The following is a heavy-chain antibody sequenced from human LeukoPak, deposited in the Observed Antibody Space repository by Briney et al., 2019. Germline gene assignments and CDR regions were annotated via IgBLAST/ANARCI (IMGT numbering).Heavy chain of an antibody. Sequence: SETLSLTCTVSGGSISSSDFYWGWIRQPPGKGLEWIGEINHSGSTNYNPSLKSRVTISVDTSKNQFSLHLSSVTAADTAVYYCARQSIAARGYYYYMDVWGKGTTVTVSS. D-gene: IGHD6-6*01. J-gene: IGHJ6*03. V-gene: IGHV4-39*01. CDR2: INHSGST. CDR1: GGSISSSDFY. CDR3: ARQSIAARGYYYYMDV.